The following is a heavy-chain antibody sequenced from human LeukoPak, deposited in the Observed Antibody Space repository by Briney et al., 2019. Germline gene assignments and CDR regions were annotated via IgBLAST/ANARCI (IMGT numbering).Heavy chain of an antibody. CDR3: ARGSVRFLEWLSAPYYYYGMDV. J-gene: IGHJ6*02. V-gene: IGHV3-48*03. D-gene: IGHD3-3*01. CDR2: ISSSGSTI. Sequence: GGSPRLSCAASGVTFSRYEMNGGREAPGQGLEWGSDISSSGSTIYYADSVKGRFTISRDNAKNSLYLQMNSLRAEDTAVYYCARGSVRFLEWLSAPYYYYGMDVWGQGTTVTVSS. CDR1: GVTFSRYE.